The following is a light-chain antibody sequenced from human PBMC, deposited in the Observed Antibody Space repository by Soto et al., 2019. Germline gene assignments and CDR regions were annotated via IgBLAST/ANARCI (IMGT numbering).Light chain of an antibody. CDR3: SSYTSNSPWV. CDR1: SSDVGGYNY. V-gene: IGLV2-14*01. CDR2: EVS. Sequence: QSALTQPASVSGSPGQSITISCTGTSSDVGGYNYVSWYQQHPGKAPKLMIHEVSNRPLGVSYRFSGSKSGNTASLTISGLQAEDEAAYYCSSYTSNSPWVFGGGTKLTVL. J-gene: IGLJ3*02.